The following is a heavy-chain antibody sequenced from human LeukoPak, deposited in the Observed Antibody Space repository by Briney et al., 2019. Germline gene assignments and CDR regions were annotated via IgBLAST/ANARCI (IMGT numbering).Heavy chain of an antibody. V-gene: IGHV3-30*02. CDR3: AKGTSGIIAGGHDYYMDV. J-gene: IGHJ6*03. CDR2: IRYDGIAI. CDR1: GFTFSSFG. Sequence: GGTLRLSCAASGFTFSSFGMNWVRQAPGKGLEWVTFIRYDGIAIQYADSVKGRFTISRDNSKNALYLQMISLRPEDTAVYFCAKGTSGIIAGGHDYYMDVWGKGTTVTISS. D-gene: IGHD6-13*01.